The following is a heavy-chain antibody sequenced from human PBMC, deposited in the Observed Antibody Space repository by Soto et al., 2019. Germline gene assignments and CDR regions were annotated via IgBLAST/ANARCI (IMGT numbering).Heavy chain of an antibody. D-gene: IGHD1-26*01. J-gene: IGHJ4*02. CDR3: ARVGPSREVPYPFEY. CDR2: ISAYNHYT. CDR1: GYTFSTYG. Sequence: QVDLVQSGPEVRKPGASVNVSCKASGYTFSTYGISWVRQAPGQGLEWMGWISAYNHYTNYAQKFQGRVTMTTDTSTTTAYMELRSLRSGDTAMYFGARVGPSREVPYPFEYWGQGTLVTVSS. V-gene: IGHV1-18*01.